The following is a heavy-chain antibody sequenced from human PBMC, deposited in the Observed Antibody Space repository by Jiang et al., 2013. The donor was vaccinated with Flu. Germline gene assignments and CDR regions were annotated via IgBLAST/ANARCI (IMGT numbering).Heavy chain of an antibody. CDR2: IHHSGST. CDR3: ARSDYDYSFDF. Sequence: GLVKPSETLSLTCIVSGYSIDSGYYWDWIRQPPGKGLEWIGTIHHSGSTYYNPSLKSRVSISVDPSENQFSLELSSVTAADTAVYYCARSDYDYSFDFWGQGTLVTVSS. J-gene: IGHJ4*02. D-gene: IGHD4/OR15-4a*01. V-gene: IGHV4-38-2*02. CDR1: GYSIDSGYY.